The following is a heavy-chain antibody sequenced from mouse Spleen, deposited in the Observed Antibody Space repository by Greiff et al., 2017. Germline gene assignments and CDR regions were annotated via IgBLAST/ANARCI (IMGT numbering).Heavy chain of an antibody. CDR1: GYSFTGYY. J-gene: IGHJ4*01. CDR3: ARDDDSPYYYAMDY. V-gene: IGHV1-31*01. Sequence: VQLQQSGPELVKPGASVKISCKASGYSFTGYYMHWVKQSHVKSLEWIGRINPYNGATSYNQNFKDKASLTVDKSSSTAYMELHSLTSEDSAIYYCARDDDSPYYYAMDYWGQGTSVTVSS. D-gene: IGHD2-3*01. CDR2: INPYNGAT.